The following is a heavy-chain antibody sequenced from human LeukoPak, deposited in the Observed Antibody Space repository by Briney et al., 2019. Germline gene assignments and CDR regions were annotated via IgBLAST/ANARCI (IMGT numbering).Heavy chain of an antibody. V-gene: IGHV3-7*03. CDR1: GFTFSSYA. Sequence: GGSLRLSCAASGFTFSSYAMHWVRQAPGKGLEWVANIKGDGSYKYYVDSVKGRFTISRDNAKSSVYLQMNTLRAEDTAVYYCATSADSSGNDWGQGALVTVSS. D-gene: IGHD3-22*01. CDR2: IKGDGSYK. CDR3: ATSADSSGND. J-gene: IGHJ4*02.